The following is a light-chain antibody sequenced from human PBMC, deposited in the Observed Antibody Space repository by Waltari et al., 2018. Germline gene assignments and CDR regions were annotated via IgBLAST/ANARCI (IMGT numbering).Light chain of an antibody. J-gene: IGLJ2*01. V-gene: IGLV2-23*02. Sequence: QSALTQPASVSGSPGQSINVSCTGTSSDVGNYKLVSWYKQHPGKAPKLKIYGVNKLPSVVSDRFSCSQSGNTASLTISGLQAEDEADYYCCSSAGSSTYVVFGGGTKLTVL. CDR1: SSDVGNYKL. CDR3: CSSAGSSTYVV. CDR2: GVN.